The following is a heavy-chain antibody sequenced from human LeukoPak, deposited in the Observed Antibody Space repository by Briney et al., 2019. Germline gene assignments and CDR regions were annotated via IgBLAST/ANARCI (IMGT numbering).Heavy chain of an antibody. CDR3: ARDKPEGNFWSGYPKLFDY. J-gene: IGHJ4*02. V-gene: IGHV3-11*01. CDR1: GFTFSDHY. Sequence: GGSLRLSCAASGFTFSDHYMSWIRQAPGKGLEWVSYISSSGSTIYYADSVKGRFTISRDNAKNSLYLQMNSLRAEDTAVYYCARDKPEGNFWSGYPKLFDYWGQGTLVTVSS. D-gene: IGHD3-3*01. CDR2: ISSSGSTI.